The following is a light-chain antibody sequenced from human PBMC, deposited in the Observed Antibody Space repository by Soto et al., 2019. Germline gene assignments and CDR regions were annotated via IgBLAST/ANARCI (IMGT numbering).Light chain of an antibody. CDR1: SSDVGAYDF. CDR3: CSYAGTYSPL. J-gene: IGLJ2*01. V-gene: IGLV2-11*01. Sequence: QSALTQPRSVSGSPGQSVTISCTGTSSDVGAYDFVSWYQHNPGKAPKLMIFDVSARPSGVPHRFSGSKSANTASLTISGLQAEDEADYYCCSYAGTYSPLFGGGTQLTVL. CDR2: DVS.